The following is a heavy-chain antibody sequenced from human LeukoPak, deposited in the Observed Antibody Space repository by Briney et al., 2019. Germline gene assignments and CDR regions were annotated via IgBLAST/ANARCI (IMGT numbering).Heavy chain of an antibody. Sequence: GGSLRLSCAASGFTFSSYSMNWVRQAPGKGLEWVSSISSSSSYIYYADSVKGRFTISRDNAKNSLYLQVNSLRAEDTAVYYCAREFLPEYYYDSSPAFDAFDIWGQGTMVTVSS. CDR2: ISSSSSYI. CDR1: GFTFSSYS. CDR3: AREFLPEYYYDSSPAFDAFDI. J-gene: IGHJ3*02. D-gene: IGHD3-22*01. V-gene: IGHV3-21*01.